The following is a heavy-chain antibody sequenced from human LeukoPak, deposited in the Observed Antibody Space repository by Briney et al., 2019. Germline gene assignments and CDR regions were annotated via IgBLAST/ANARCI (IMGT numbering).Heavy chain of an antibody. V-gene: IGHV3-21*04. CDR1: GFTFNTYT. J-gene: IGHJ5*02. D-gene: IGHD1-26*01. CDR3: AKDYRAHPLRPNWLDP. CDR2: ITASSTAI. Sequence: GGSLRLSWAAAGFTFNTYTMNWVRQAPGKGLEWVSSITASSTAIYSADSVKGRFTISRDNSKDTLYLQMNSLRAEDTGVYYCAKDYRAHPLRPNWLDPWGQGTRVTVST.